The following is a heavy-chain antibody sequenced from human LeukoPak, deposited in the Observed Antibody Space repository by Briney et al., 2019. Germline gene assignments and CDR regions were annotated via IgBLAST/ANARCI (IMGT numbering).Heavy chain of an antibody. V-gene: IGHV1-8*01. D-gene: IGHD1-20*01. CDR2: MNPNSGNT. J-gene: IGHJ6*03. CDR1: GYTFTSYD. CDR3: ARGPFLAITGDYYYYMDV. Sequence: GASVKVSCKASGYTFTSYDINWVRQATGQGLEWMGWMNPNSGNTGYAQKFQGRVTITRNTSISTAYMELSSLRSEDTAVYYCARGPFLAITGDYYYYMDVWGKGTTVTVSS.